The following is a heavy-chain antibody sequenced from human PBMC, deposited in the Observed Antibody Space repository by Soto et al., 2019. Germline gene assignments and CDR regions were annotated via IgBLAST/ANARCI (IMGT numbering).Heavy chain of an antibody. Sequence: GSLRLSCTASGFTLGSYEMSWVRQAPGKGLEWVSYISSSGSTIYYADSVKGRFTISRDNARKSVYLQMNSLRAEETAVYFCARGSTIIVVHHFDYWGQRTLDTASS. V-gene: IGHV3-48*03. D-gene: IGHD3-22*01. CDR1: GFTLGSYE. CDR2: ISSSGSTI. J-gene: IGHJ4*02. CDR3: ARGSTIIVVHHFDY.